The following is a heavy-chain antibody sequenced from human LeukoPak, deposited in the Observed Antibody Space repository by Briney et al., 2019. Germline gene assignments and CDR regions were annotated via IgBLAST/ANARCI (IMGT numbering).Heavy chain of an antibody. V-gene: IGHV3-33*08. CDR3: AREYLRGYSYGHSGY. CDR2: IWYDGSNK. D-gene: IGHD5-18*01. CDR1: GFTFSSYG. Sequence: AGGSLRLSCAASGFTFSSYGMHWVRQAPGKGLEWVAVIWYDGSNKYYADSVKGRFTISRDNSKNTLYLQMNSLRAEDTAVYYCAREYLRGYSYGHSGYWGQGTLVTVSS. J-gene: IGHJ4*02.